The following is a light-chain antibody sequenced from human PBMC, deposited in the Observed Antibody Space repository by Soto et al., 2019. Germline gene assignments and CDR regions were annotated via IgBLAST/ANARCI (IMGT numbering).Light chain of an antibody. CDR3: MQGTHWPYT. CDR2: LGS. CDR1: QTLLHSNGYTY. V-gene: IGKV2-28*01. Sequence: EIAMTQSPLSLAVTPGEPASISCRSSQTLLHSNGYTYLDWYLQKPGQSPQLLIYLGSNRASGVPDRFSGSGSGTDLTLKISRVEAEDVGVYYCMQGTHWPYTFGQGTQLEI. J-gene: IGKJ2*01.